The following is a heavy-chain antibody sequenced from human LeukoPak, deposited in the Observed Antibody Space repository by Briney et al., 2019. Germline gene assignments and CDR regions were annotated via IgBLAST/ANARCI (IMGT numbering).Heavy chain of an antibody. CDR3: AKDAWAMVRGVID. CDR2: ISYDGSNK. CDR1: GFTFSSYG. Sequence: GGSLRLSCAASGFTFSSYGMHWVRQAPGKGLEWVAVISYDGSNKYYADSVKGRFTIPRDNSKNTLYLQMNSLRAEDTAVYYCAKDAWAMVRGVIDWGQGTLVTVSS. V-gene: IGHV3-30*18. J-gene: IGHJ4*02. D-gene: IGHD3-10*01.